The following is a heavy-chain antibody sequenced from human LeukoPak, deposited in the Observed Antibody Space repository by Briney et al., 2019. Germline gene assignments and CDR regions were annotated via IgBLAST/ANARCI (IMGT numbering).Heavy chain of an antibody. J-gene: IGHJ4*02. CDR2: ICDSGATT. Sequence: GGSLRLSCAASGFTLSSHAMTWVRQAPGKGLEWVSDICDSGATTYYADSVKGRFTISRDNSKNTLYLQMSSLRAEDTAVYFCASFHYYGSGAYYLSYWGQGTLVTVSS. CDR3: ASFHYYGSGAYYLSY. D-gene: IGHD3-10*01. CDR1: GFTLSSHA. V-gene: IGHV3-23*01.